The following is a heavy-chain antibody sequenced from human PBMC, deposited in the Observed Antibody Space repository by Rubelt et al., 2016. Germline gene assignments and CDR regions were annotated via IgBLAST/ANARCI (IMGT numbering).Heavy chain of an antibody. V-gene: IGHV4-39*07. CDR3: ARDPRAGTTSFDY. Sequence: QLQLQESGPGLVKPSETLSLTCTVSGGSISSSSYYWGWIRRPPGKGLEWIGSIYYSGSTSYTPSLKSGVTRSGDPSKNQFSLKLSSVTAADTAVYYCARDPRAGTTSFDYWGQGTLVTVSS. CDR2: IYYSGST. D-gene: IGHD1-7*01. J-gene: IGHJ4*02. CDR1: GGSISSSSYY.